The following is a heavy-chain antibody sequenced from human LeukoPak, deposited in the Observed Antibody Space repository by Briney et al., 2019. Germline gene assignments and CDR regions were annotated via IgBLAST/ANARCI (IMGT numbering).Heavy chain of an antibody. CDR3: ASSSTSSIRFNWFDP. CDR2: IIPIFGTA. CDR1: GGTFSSYA. V-gene: IGHV1-69*05. J-gene: IGHJ5*02. D-gene: IGHD2-2*01. Sequence: GASVKVSCKASGGTFSSYAISWVRRAPGQGLEWMGGIIPIFGTANYAQKFQGRVTITTDESTSTAYMELSSLRSEDTAVYYCASSSTSSIRFNWFDPWGQGTLVTVSS.